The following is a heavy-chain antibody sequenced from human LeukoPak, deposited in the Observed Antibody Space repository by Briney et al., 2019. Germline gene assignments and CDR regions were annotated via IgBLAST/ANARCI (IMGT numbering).Heavy chain of an antibody. CDR1: GGSISSSSYY. V-gene: IGHV4-39*07. CDR2: IYYSGST. CDR3: ARFGYYGSGSYQAYWYFDL. J-gene: IGHJ2*01. Sequence: SETLSLTCTVSGGSISSSSYYWGWIRQPPGKGLEWIGSIYYSGSTYYNPSLKSRVTISVDTSKNQFSLKLSSVTAADTAVYYCARFGYYGSGSYQAYWYFDLWGRGTLVTVSS. D-gene: IGHD3-10*01.